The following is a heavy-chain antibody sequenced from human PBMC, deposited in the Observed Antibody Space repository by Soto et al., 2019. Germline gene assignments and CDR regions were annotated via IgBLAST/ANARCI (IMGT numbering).Heavy chain of an antibody. CDR2: VNNDGTDT. CDR1: GFTFSNYW. Sequence: EVQLVESGGGLVQPGGSLRLSCAASGFTFSNYWMYWVRQAPGKGLVWVSRVNNDGTDTTHADSLKGRFTISRDNPENPMYLHMNSLTAEDTAVYYCARGGLQHALDVWGQGSTVTVSS. J-gene: IGHJ6*02. D-gene: IGHD6-13*01. V-gene: IGHV3-74*03. CDR3: ARGGLQHALDV.